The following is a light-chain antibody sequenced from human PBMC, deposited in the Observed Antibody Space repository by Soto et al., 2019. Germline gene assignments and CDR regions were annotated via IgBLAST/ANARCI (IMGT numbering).Light chain of an antibody. CDR3: SSYASSSTLVV. Sequence: QSALTQPASVSGSPGQSITISCTGTSSDVGAYNFVSWYQQHPGKAPKLMIYEVTNRPSGVSNRFSDSKSGNTASLTISGLQGEDEADYYCSSYASSSTLVVFGGGTKLTVL. J-gene: IGLJ2*01. CDR2: EVT. V-gene: IGLV2-14*01. CDR1: SSDVGAYNF.